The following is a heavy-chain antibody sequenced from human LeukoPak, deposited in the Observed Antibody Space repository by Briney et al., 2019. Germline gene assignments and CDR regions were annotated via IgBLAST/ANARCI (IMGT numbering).Heavy chain of an antibody. D-gene: IGHD4-23*01. CDR3: ARGGKATVVTM. CDR2: IYSSGST. CDR1: GGSINNY. J-gene: IGHJ4*02. V-gene: IGHV4-4*07. Sequence: PSETLSLTCTVSGGSINNYWSWIRRPAGKGLEWIGRIYSSGSTNYNPSLKSPVSMSVDTSKNHFSLKLTSVTAADTAVYYCARGGKATVVTMWGQGILVTVSS.